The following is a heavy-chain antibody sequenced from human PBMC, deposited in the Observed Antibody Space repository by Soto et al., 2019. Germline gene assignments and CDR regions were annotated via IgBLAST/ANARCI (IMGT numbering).Heavy chain of an antibody. D-gene: IGHD3-9*01. J-gene: IGHJ3*02. V-gene: IGHV3-21*01. CDR1: GFTFSSYS. Sequence: GGSLRLSCAASGFTFSSYSMYWVRQAPGKGLEWVSSISSSSSYIYYADSVKGRFTISRDNAKNSLYLQMNSLRAEDTAVYYCARGGGITIFSLARGAFDIWGQGTMVTVSS. CDR2: ISSSSSYI. CDR3: ARGGGITIFSLARGAFDI.